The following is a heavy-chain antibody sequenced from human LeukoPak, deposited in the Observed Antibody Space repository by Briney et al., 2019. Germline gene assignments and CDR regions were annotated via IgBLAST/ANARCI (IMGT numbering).Heavy chain of an antibody. J-gene: IGHJ4*02. V-gene: IGHV1-69*13. CDR1: GGTFSSYA. CDR3: ARGYCSGGSCYFYTDY. Sequence: VASVKVSCKASGGTFSSYAISWVRQAPGQGLEWMGGIIPIFGTANYAQKFQGRVTITADESTSTAYMEVSSLRSEDTAVYYCARGYCSGGSCYFYTDYWGQGTLVTVSS. D-gene: IGHD2-15*01. CDR2: IIPIFGTA.